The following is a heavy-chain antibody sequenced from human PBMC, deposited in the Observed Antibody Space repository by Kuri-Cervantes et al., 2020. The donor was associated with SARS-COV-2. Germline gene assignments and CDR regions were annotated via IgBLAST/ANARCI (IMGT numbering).Heavy chain of an antibody. D-gene: IGHD2-2*01. CDR3: AGSTSRPEPDY. CDR2: VNHRGST. V-gene: IGHV4-34*01. Sequence: SETLSLTCAFYGESFSGYYWNWIRQSPGKGLEWIGEVNHRGSTNYNPSLKSRVTISVDTSKNQFSLKLSSVTAADTAVYYCAGSTSRPEPDYWGQGTLVTVSS. CDR1: GESFSGYY. J-gene: IGHJ4*02.